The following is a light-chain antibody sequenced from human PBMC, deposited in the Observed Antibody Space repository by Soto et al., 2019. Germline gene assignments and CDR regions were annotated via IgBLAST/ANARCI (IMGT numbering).Light chain of an antibody. V-gene: IGKV3-11*01. Sequence: EIVLTQSPATLSLSPGERATLSCRASQSVSSYLAWYQQKPGQAPRLLIYGASTRATGTPARFSGSGSGTDFTLTISSLQPEDFATYYCQQSYSTPRTFGQGTKVDIK. CDR1: QSVSSY. CDR3: QQSYSTPRT. J-gene: IGKJ1*01. CDR2: GAS.